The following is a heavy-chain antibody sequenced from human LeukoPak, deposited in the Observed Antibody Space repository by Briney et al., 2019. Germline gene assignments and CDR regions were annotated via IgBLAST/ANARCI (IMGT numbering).Heavy chain of an antibody. D-gene: IGHD3-10*01. J-gene: IGHJ4*02. Sequence: GGSLRLSCAASGFTFSSYSMNWVRQASGKGLEWVGRIKSKTDGGTTDYAAPVKGRFTISRDDSKNTLSLQMNSLKTEDTAVYYCTTEYYFASGSFFWGQGTLVTVSS. CDR2: IKSKTDGGTT. CDR3: TTEYYFASGSFF. V-gene: IGHV3-15*01. CDR1: GFTFSSYS.